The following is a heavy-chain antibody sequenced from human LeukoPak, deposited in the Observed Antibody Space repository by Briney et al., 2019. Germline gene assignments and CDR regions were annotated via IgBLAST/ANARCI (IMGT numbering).Heavy chain of an antibody. Sequence: GGSLRLSCAASGFTFSSYAMHWVRQAPGKGLEWVAVISYDGSNKYYADSVKGRFTISRDNSKNTLYLQMNSLRAEDTAVCYCARDYLLPGFGEGNEYYDSSGYPDYWGQGTLVTVSS. CDR2: ISYDGSNK. V-gene: IGHV3-30-3*01. CDR3: ARDYLLPGFGEGNEYYDSSGYPDY. D-gene: IGHD3-22*01. CDR1: GFTFSSYA. J-gene: IGHJ4*02.